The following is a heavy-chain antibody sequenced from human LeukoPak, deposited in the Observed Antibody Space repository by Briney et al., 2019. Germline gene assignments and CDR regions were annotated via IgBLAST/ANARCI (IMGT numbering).Heavy chain of an antibody. V-gene: IGHV3-23*01. Sequence: PGGSLRLSCVASGFAFSTSAMTWVRQAPGKGLEWVSAISGSGGSTYYADSVKGRFTISRDNSKNTLYLQMNSLRAEDTAVYYCAKVLIRYYDSSGYSIWGQGTLVTVSS. D-gene: IGHD3-22*01. J-gene: IGHJ4*02. CDR1: GFAFSTSA. CDR2: ISGSGGST. CDR3: AKVLIRYYDSSGYSI.